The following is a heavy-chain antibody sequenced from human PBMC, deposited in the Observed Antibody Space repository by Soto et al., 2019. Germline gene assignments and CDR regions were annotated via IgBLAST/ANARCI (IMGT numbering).Heavy chain of an antibody. J-gene: IGHJ6*03. CDR3: ARGERLYCSGCRCYLPCYYYYIDV. D-gene: IGHD2-15*01. CDR2: INHSEST. V-gene: IGHV4-39*07. Sequence: PSETLSLPYSASGGSIRSSSCYWCWIRQPPGKGLEWIGEINHSESTNYNPSLKSRATLSVDTYKNQFYLKLSSVTAADTAGYYCARGERLYCSGCRCYLPCYYYYIDVRGKGTTGTGSS. CDR1: GGSIRSSSCY.